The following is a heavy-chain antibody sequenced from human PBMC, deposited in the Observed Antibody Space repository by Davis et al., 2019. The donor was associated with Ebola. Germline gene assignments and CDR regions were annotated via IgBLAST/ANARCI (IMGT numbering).Heavy chain of an antibody. D-gene: IGHD2-2*01. V-gene: IGHV3-49*04. CDR2: MRSKGFGGTT. CDR3: ARSIIVVVPAAYFDY. Sequence: GESLKISCRGSGFTFGDYAMSWVRQAPGKGLEWVGFMRSKGFGGTTEYAASVKGRFTISRDNAKNSLYLQMNSLRAEDTALYYCARSIIVVVPAAYFDYWGQGTLVTVSS. J-gene: IGHJ4*02. CDR1: GFTFGDYA.